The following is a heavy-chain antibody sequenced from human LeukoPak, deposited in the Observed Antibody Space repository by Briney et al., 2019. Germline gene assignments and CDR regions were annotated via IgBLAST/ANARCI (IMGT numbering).Heavy chain of an antibody. J-gene: IGHJ4*02. CDR1: GFTFSSYA. Sequence: GGSLRLSCAASGFTFSSYAMSWVRQAPGKGLEWVSGINWNGGSTGYADSVKGRFTVSRDNANNSLYLQMNSLRAEDTALYHCASIRGVAAAGTIDYWGQGTLVTVSS. V-gene: IGHV3-20*01. D-gene: IGHD6-13*01. CDR3: ASIRGVAAAGTIDY. CDR2: INWNGGST.